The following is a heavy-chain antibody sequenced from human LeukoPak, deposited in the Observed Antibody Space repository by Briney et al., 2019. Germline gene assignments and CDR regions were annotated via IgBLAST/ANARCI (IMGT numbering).Heavy chain of an antibody. D-gene: IGHD5-24*01. V-gene: IGHV3-74*01. CDR1: GFTFSSYW. Sequence: PGGSLRLSCAASGFTFSSYWMHWVRHAPGKGLVWVSRINSDGSSTSYADSVKGRFTISRDNAKNTLYLQMNSLRAEDTAVYYCARVSQWRYNVDYWGQGTLVTVSS. CDR3: ARVSQWRYNVDY. CDR2: INSDGSST. J-gene: IGHJ4*02.